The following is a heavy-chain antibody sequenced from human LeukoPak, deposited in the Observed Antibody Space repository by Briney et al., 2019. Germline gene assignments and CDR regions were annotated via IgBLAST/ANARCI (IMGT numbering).Heavy chain of an antibody. CDR1: GFAFSSYV. J-gene: IGHJ4*02. CDR3: AKDSYSGNFDY. CDR2: ISGSGSNT. Sequence: GGSLRLSCASSGFAFSSYVMTWVRQAPGKGLEWVSAISGSGSNTYYADSVKGRFTISRDNSKNTLYLQMNSLRAEDTAVYYCAKDSYSGNFDYWGQGTLVTVSS. V-gene: IGHV3-23*01. D-gene: IGHD4-23*01.